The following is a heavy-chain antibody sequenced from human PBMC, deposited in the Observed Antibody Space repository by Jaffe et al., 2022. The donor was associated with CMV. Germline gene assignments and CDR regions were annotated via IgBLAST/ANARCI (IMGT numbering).Heavy chain of an antibody. CDR3: ARGTARASYSGYDWGYYSGMDV. Sequence: EVQLVESGGGVVRPGGSLRLSCAASGFTFDDYGMSWVRQAPGKGLEWVSGISWNGGTTGYADSVKGRFTISRDNAKNSLYLQMNSLRADDTALFYCARGTARASYSGYDWGYYSGMDVWGQGTTVTVSS. CDR2: ISWNGGTT. D-gene: IGHD5-12*01. CDR1: GFTFDDYG. J-gene: IGHJ6*02. V-gene: IGHV3-20*04.